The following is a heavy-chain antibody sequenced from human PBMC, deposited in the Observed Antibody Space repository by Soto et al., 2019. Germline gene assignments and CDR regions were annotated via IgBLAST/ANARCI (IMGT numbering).Heavy chain of an antibody. CDR1: GGSISSGGYY. CDR3: ARVRLNCSGGTCYSNDYYYYYMDV. CDR2: IYYSGST. Sequence: SETLSLTCTVSGGSISSGGYYWSWIRQQPGKGLEWIGYIYYSGSTFYNPSLNSRVTISVDTSKNQFSLKLSSVTAADTAVYYCARVRLNCSGGTCYSNDYYYYYMDVWGKGTTVTVSS. J-gene: IGHJ6*03. D-gene: IGHD2-15*01. V-gene: IGHV4-31*03.